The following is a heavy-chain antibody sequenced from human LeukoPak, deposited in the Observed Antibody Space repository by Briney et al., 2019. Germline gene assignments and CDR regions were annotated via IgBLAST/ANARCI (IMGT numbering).Heavy chain of an antibody. D-gene: IGHD3-22*01. J-gene: IGHJ4*02. CDR1: GFIFDSYG. V-gene: IGHV3-23*01. Sequence: GGSLRLSCAASGFIFDSYGMTWVRQAPGEGLKWVSSISDSGSRTYYADSVKGRFTVSRDNSKNTVYVQMNSLRAEDTAIYYCAKQESSGSYPYYFDYWGQGTLVTVSS. CDR2: ISDSGSRT. CDR3: AKQESSGSYPYYFDY.